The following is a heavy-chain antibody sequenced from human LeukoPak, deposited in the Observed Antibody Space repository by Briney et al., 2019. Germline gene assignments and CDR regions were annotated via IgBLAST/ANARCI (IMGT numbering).Heavy chain of an antibody. J-gene: IGHJ4*02. D-gene: IGHD4-17*01. Sequence: GGSLRPSCAASGFTVSSNYMSWVRQAPGKGLEWVSLIYSGGSTYYADSVKSRFTISRDNSKNTLYLQMNSLRAEDTAVYYCARTIRDYGLTYFDYWGQGTLVTVSS. CDR2: IYSGGST. V-gene: IGHV3-53*01. CDR1: GFTVSSNY. CDR3: ARTIRDYGLTYFDY.